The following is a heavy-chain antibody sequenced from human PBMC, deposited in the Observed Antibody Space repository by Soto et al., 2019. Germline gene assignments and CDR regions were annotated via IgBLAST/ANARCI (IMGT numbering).Heavy chain of an antibody. CDR2: SRNKANSYST. V-gene: IGHV3-72*01. CDR3: ARFSGSYTRGLDY. Sequence: EVQLVESGGGLVQPGGSLRLPCAASGLTFSDHYMDWVRQAPGKGLEWVGRSRNKANSYSTEYAASVKGRLTISRDESKNSLYLQMNSLKTEDTAVYYCARFSGSYTRGLDYWGQGTLVTVSS. CDR1: GLTFSDHY. D-gene: IGHD1-26*01. J-gene: IGHJ4*02.